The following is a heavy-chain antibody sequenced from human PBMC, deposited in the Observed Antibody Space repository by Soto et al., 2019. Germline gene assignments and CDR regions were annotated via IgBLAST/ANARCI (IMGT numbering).Heavy chain of an antibody. D-gene: IGHD3-16*02. CDR3: ARARPRDNIMITFGGVIVLDY. Sequence: GASVKVSCKASGYTFTSYDINWVRQATGQGLEWMGGIIPIFGTANYAQKFQGRVTITADESTSTAYMELSSLRSEDTAVYYCARARPRDNIMITFGGVIVLDYWGQGTLVTVSS. CDR2: IIPIFGTA. V-gene: IGHV1-69*13. CDR1: GYTFTSYD. J-gene: IGHJ4*02.